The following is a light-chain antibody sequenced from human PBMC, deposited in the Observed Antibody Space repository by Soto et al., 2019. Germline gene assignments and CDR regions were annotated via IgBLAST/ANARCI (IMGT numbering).Light chain of an antibody. CDR3: QQYNDWPIT. J-gene: IGKJ5*01. CDR1: QSVSTH. Sequence: ILMTHSPATLSVSPVEVATLFFRASQSVSTHLAWYQQIPGQAPRLLIYGTSTRAAGIPARFSGRGSGTEFTFTISSLQSEDFTVYHCQQYNDWPITFGQGTRLEIK. V-gene: IGKV3-15*01. CDR2: GTS.